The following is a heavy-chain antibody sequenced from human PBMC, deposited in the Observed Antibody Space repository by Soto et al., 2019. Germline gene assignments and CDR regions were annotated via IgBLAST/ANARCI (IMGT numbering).Heavy chain of an antibody. D-gene: IGHD3-10*01. Sequence: PSETLSLTCAVSGGSISSSNWWSWVRQPPGKGLEWIGEIYHSGSTNYNPSLKSRVTISVDKSKNQFSLKLSSVTAADTAVYYCARARYYGSVSYYGSRRNFDYWGQGTLLTVSS. CDR1: GGSISSSNW. CDR3: ARARYYGSVSYYGSRRNFDY. J-gene: IGHJ4*02. CDR2: IYHSGST. V-gene: IGHV4-4*02.